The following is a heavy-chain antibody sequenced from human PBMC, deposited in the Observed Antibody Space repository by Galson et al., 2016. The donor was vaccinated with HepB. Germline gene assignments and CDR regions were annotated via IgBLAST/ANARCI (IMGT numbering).Heavy chain of an antibody. CDR2: VYYGKT. Sequence: SETLSLTCTVSGYPISDDYFWGWIRQPPGKVLEWIGSVYYGKTYYNPSLKSRVTVSLDTSNNQFSLKLSSVTAADAAVYYCARASRCILGPPPQGLHFDYWGQGTLVTVSS. V-gene: IGHV4-38-2*02. D-gene: IGHD1-26*01. CDR3: ARASRCILGPPPQGLHFDY. CDR1: GYPISDDYF. J-gene: IGHJ4*02.